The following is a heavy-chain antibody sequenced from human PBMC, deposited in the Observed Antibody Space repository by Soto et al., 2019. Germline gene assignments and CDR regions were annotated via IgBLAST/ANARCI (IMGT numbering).Heavy chain of an antibody. CDR1: GGSISSYY. D-gene: IGHD5-12*01. V-gene: IGHV4-59*01. CDR3: ARDRGRRVATGFYYYYGMDV. J-gene: IGHJ6*02. Sequence: PSETLSLTCTVSGGSISSYYWSWIRQPPGKGLEWIGYIYYSGSTNYNPSLKSRVTISVDTSKNQFSLKLSSVTAADTAVYYCARDRGRRVATGFYYYYGMDVWGQGTTVTVSS. CDR2: IYYSGST.